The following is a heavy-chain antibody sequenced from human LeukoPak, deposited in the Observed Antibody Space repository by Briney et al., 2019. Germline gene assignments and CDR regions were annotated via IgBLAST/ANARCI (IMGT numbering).Heavy chain of an antibody. Sequence: GESLRISCKGSGYSFTSYWISWVRQLPGKGLEWMGRIDPSDSYTRYSPSFQGHVTISVDKSMSTAYLQWSSLKASDTAMYYCARHQGFGVSAFIYWGQGTLVTVSS. CDR2: IDPSDSYT. CDR3: ARHQGFGVSAFIY. CDR1: GYSFTSYW. V-gene: IGHV5-10-1*01. D-gene: IGHD3-10*01. J-gene: IGHJ4*02.